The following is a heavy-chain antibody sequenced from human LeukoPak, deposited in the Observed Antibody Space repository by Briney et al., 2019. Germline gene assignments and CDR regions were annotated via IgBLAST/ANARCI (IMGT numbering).Heavy chain of an antibody. D-gene: IGHD3-10*01. CDR3: ARDGLLLWFGEFHYYGMDV. CDR1: GYTFTSYD. CDR2: MNPNSGNT. J-gene: IGHJ6*02. V-gene: IGHV1-8*01. Sequence: ASVKVSCKASGYTFTSYDINWVRQATGQGLEWMGWMNPNSGNTGYAQKFQGRVTMTRNTSISTAYMELSSLRSEDTAVYYCARDGLLLWFGEFHYYGMDVWGQGTTVTVSS.